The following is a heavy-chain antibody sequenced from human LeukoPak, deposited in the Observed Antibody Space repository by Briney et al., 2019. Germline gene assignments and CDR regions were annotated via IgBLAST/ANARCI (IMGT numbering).Heavy chain of an antibody. Sequence: GGSLRPSCAASGITFSNFAMTWARQAPGKGLEWVSYISSSSSTIYYADSVKGRFTISRDNAKNSLYLQMNSLRAEDTAVYYCARDHSSGWYLRYFQHWGQGTLVTVSS. CDR1: GITFSNFA. CDR3: ARDHSSGWYLRYFQH. CDR2: ISSSSSTI. D-gene: IGHD6-19*01. J-gene: IGHJ1*01. V-gene: IGHV3-48*04.